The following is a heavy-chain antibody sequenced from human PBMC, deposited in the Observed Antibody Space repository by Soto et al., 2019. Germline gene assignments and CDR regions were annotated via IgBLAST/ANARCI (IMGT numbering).Heavy chain of an antibody. D-gene: IGHD6-13*01. CDR3: ARDGGEYNSSWVWYFYL. J-gene: IGHJ2*01. Sequence: QMQLQESGPGLVKPSETLSLTCTVSGASITSYNWNWIRQPAGKGPEWVGRINISGSINYNPSLKSRITVSIDTSTNQFSLNLRSVTAADTAIYYYARDGGEYNSSWVWYFYLWGHGTLVTVSS. V-gene: IGHV4-4*07. CDR1: GASITSYN. CDR2: INISGSI.